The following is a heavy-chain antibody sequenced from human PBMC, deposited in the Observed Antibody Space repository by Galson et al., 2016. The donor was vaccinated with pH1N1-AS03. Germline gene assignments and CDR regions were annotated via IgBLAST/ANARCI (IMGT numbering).Heavy chain of an antibody. J-gene: IGHJ3*02. V-gene: IGHV3-48*01. D-gene: IGHD1-7*01. CDR2: ISSGSGTI. Sequence: SLRLSCAGSGFTFSNYNMNWVRQAPGKGLEWVSYISSGSGTIYYADSVKGRFTISRDRTSLSLQMNSLRADDTAVYYCARENWNYVAFDIWGQGTMVTVSS. CDR3: ARENWNYVAFDI. CDR1: GFTFSNYN.